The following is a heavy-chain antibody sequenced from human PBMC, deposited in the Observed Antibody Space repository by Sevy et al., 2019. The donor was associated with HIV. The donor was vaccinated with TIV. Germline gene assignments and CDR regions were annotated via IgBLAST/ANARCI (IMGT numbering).Heavy chain of an antibody. J-gene: IGHJ6*02. CDR3: ASSLCPYVDTSFYFAMDV. Sequence: GGSLRLSCAASGFTFDTYVIHWVRQAPGKGLEWVACVSYEGINKYYLDSVKGRFTISRDKSKNTVYLQMNNLRVEDTAVYYCASSLCPYVDTSFYFAMDVWGQGTAVTVSS. D-gene: IGHD3-16*01. CDR1: GFTFDTYV. V-gene: IGHV3-30*04. CDR2: VSYEGINK.